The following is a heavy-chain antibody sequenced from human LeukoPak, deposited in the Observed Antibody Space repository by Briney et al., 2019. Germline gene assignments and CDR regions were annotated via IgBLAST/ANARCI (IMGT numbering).Heavy chain of an antibody. J-gene: IGHJ4*02. D-gene: IGHD2-2*01. V-gene: IGHV3-23*01. Sequence: GGSLRLSCAASGFTFSSYAMSWVRQAPGKGLEWVSAISGSGGSTYYADSVKGRFTISRDNSKNTLYLQMNSLRAEDTAVYYCVKEPINFIVVVPAATPRLVGDWGQGTLVTVSS. CDR2: ISGSGGST. CDR1: GFTFSSYA. CDR3: VKEPINFIVVVPAATPRLVGD.